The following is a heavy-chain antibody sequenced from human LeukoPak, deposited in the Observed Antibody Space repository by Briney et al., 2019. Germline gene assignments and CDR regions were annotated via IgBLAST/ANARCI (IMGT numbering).Heavy chain of an antibody. D-gene: IGHD3-22*01. CDR1: GFTFNNAW. Sequence: PGGSLRLSCAGSGFTFNNAWMSWVRQAPGKGLEWVAVISYDGSNKYYADSVKGRFTISRDNSKNTLYLQMNSLRAEDTAVYYCAKGDYYDSSGYYPFDYRGQGTLVTVSS. V-gene: IGHV3-30*18. J-gene: IGHJ4*02. CDR2: ISYDGSNK. CDR3: AKGDYYDSSGYYPFDY.